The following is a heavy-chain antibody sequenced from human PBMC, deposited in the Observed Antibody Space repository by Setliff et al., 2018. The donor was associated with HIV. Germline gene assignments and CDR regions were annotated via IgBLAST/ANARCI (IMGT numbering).Heavy chain of an antibody. Sequence: GGSLRLSCAASGFGFSGYFMSWIRQTPRKGLEWISYIGYSGTPIYYADSVKGRFTISRDNAKNSLYLQMNSLRAEDTAVYYCARAYVFSYDSSGFDDYWGQGTLVTVSS. CDR3: ARAYVFSYDSSGFDDY. CDR1: GFGFSGYF. J-gene: IGHJ4*02. CDR2: IGYSGTPI. V-gene: IGHV3-11*04. D-gene: IGHD3-22*01.